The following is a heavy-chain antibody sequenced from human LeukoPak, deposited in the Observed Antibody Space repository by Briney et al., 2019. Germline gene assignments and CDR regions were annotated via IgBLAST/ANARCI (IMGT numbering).Heavy chain of an antibody. CDR2: IYYSGST. J-gene: IGHJ4*02. V-gene: IGHV4-39*01. Sequence: NPSETLSLTCTVSGGSISSSSYYWGWIRQPPGKGLEWIGSIYYSGSTYYNPSLKSRVTISVDTSKNQFSLKLSSVTAADTAVYYCATDVLLWFGELLPGDYWGQGTLVTVSS. D-gene: IGHD3-10*01. CDR3: ATDVLLWFGELLPGDY. CDR1: GGSISSSSYY.